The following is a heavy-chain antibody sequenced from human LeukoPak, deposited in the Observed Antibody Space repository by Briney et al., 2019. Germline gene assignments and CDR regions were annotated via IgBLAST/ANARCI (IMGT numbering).Heavy chain of an antibody. V-gene: IGHV4-59*01. CDR2: IYYSGST. D-gene: IGHD3-10*01. CDR1: GGSISSYY. J-gene: IGHJ3*02. CDR3: ARDGDYYGSGSYYNEGAFDI. Sequence: PSETLSLTCTVSGGSISSYYWSWIRQPPGKGLEWIGYIYYSGSTNYNPSLKSRVTISVDTSKNQFSLKLSSVTAADTAVYYCARDGDYYGSGSYYNEGAFDIWGQGTMVTVSS.